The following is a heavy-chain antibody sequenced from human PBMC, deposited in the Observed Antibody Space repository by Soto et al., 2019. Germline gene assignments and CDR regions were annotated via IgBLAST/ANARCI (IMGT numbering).Heavy chain of an antibody. J-gene: IGHJ4*02. CDR2: IKQDGSEK. CDR1: GFTFSSYW. Sequence: EVQLVESGGGLVQPGGSLRLSCAASGFTFSSYWMSWVRQAPGKGLEWVANIKQDGSEKYYVDSVKGRFTISRDNAKNSLYLQMNSLRAEDTAEYYCARDSGRYYIDYWGQGTLVTVSS. V-gene: IGHV3-7*04. CDR3: ARDSGRYYIDY. D-gene: IGHD1-26*01.